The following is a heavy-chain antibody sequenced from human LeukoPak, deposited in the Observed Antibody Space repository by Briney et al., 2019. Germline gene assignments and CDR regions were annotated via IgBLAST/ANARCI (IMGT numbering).Heavy chain of an antibody. J-gene: IGHJ4*02. CDR1: GFTFGGYA. CDR3: ARDSGSGSFPIGH. CDR2: ISSDGTNK. V-gene: IGHV3-30-3*01. Sequence: GRSLRLSCAASGFTFGGYAMHWVRQAPGKGLEWVAVISSDGTNKYNADSAKGRFTISRDNSKNTLYLQMNSMRPDDTAMYYCARDSGSGSFPIGHWGQGTLVTVSS. D-gene: IGHD1-26*01.